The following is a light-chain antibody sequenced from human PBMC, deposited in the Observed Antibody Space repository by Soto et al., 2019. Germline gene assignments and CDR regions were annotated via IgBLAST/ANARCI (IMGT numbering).Light chain of an antibody. V-gene: IGKV3-20*01. CDR1: QSVANNY. J-gene: IGKJ2*01. Sequence: EIVLTQSPGTLSLSPGEGATLSCRASQSVANNYLAWYQQKPGQAPRLLISGASNRATGIPDRFSGSGSGTDFTRTISRLESEDFAVYYCQHYGSSPPHTFGQGTKLEIK. CDR3: QHYGSSPPHT. CDR2: GAS.